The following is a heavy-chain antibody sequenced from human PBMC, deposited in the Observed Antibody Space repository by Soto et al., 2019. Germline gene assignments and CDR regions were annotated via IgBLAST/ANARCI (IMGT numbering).Heavy chain of an antibody. J-gene: IGHJ5*02. D-gene: IGHD3-10*01. CDR3: ARESTMVRGVVDWFDP. CDR2: LRAYNGNT. V-gene: IGHV1-18*01. CDR1: GYTFTSYG. Sequence: QVQLVQSGAEVKKPGASVKVSCKASGYTFTSYGISWVRQAPGQGPEWMGWLRAYNGNTKYAQKLQGRVTMTTGTSTSTAYMELRSLRSDYTAVYYCARESTMVRGVVDWFDPWGQGTLVTVSS.